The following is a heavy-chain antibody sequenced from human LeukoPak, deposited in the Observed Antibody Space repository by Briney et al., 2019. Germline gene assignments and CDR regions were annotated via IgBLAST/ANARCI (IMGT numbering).Heavy chain of an antibody. Sequence: GGSLRLSCAASGFTFSSYTMTWVRQAPGEGLEWVSGISGSGDTTYYADSVKGRFTISRDNAKNSLYLQMNSLRAEDTAVYYCARDGRGGYSYGPRGWFDPWGQGTLVTVSS. CDR1: GFTFSSYT. J-gene: IGHJ5*02. CDR3: ARDGRGGYSYGPRGWFDP. D-gene: IGHD5-18*01. CDR2: ISGSGDTT. V-gene: IGHV3-23*01.